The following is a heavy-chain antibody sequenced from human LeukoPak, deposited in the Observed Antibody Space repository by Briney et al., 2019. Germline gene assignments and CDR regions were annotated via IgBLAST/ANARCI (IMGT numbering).Heavy chain of an antibody. CDR2: IYYSGST. CDR1: GGSISSYY. V-gene: IGHV4-59*01. CDR3: ASGSHYDILTGYYTAFDV. Sequence: SETLSLTCTVSGGSISSYYWSWVRQPPGKVLEWIGYIYYSGSTNYNPSLKSRVTTSVNASKNQFSLKLSSVTASDRAVYYCASGSHYDILTGYYTAFDVWGQGTMVSVSS. J-gene: IGHJ3*01. D-gene: IGHD3-9*01.